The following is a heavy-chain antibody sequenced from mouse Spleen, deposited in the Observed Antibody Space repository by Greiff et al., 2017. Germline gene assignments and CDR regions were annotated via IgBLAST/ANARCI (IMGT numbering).Heavy chain of an antibody. CDR1: GYTFTSYW. CDR2: IYPGSGST. V-gene: IGHV1-55*01. CDR3: ARGGVLRAQGDY. Sequence: QVQLQQPGAELVKPGASVKMSCKASGYTFTSYWITWVKQRPGQGLEWIGDIYPGSGSTNYNEKFKSKATLTVDTSSSTAYMQLSSLTSEDSAVYYCARGGVLRAQGDYWGQGTTLTVSS. D-gene: IGHD1-1*01. J-gene: IGHJ2*01.